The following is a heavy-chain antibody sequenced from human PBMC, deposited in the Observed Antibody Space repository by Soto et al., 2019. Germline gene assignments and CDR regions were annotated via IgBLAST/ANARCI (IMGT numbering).Heavy chain of an antibody. V-gene: IGHV4-59*01. CDR3: ARVLGLGDAFDI. J-gene: IGHJ3*02. CDR1: GGSISSYY. CDR2: IYYSGST. D-gene: IGHD1-26*01. Sequence: QVQLQESGPGLVKPSETLSLTCTVSGGSISSYYWSWIRQPPGKGLEWIGYIYYSGSTNYNPSLNSRVIISVDTSKNQFSLKLSSVTAADAAVYYCARVLGLGDAFDIWGQGTMVTVSS.